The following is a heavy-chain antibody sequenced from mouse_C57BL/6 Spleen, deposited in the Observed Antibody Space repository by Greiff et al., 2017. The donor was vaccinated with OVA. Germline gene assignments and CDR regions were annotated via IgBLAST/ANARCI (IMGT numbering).Heavy chain of an antibody. V-gene: IGHV1-54*01. D-gene: IGHD2-4*01. Sequence: QVQLQQSGAELVRPGTSVKVSCKASGYAFTNYLIEWVKQRPGQGLEWIGVINPGSGGTNYNEKFKGKATLTADKSSSTAYMQLSSLTSEDSAVYFCARDWDYGLRAHWGQGTLVTVSA. CDR1: GYAFTNYL. J-gene: IGHJ3*01. CDR2: INPGSGGT. CDR3: ARDWDYGLRAH.